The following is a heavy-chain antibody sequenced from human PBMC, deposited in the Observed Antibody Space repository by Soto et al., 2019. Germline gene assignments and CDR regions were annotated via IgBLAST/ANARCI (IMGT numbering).Heavy chain of an antibody. CDR1: GGSISSGDYY. Sequence: QVQLQESGPGLVKPSQTLSLTCTVSGGSISSGDYYWSWIRQPPGKGLEWIGYIYYSGSTYYNPSLKSRVTISVDTSKNQFSLKLSSVTAADTAVYYCARAVKVLYCSGGSCYSEKFFDYWGQGTLVTVSS. CDR3: ARAVKVLYCSGGSCYSEKFFDY. D-gene: IGHD2-15*01. V-gene: IGHV4-30-4*01. J-gene: IGHJ4*02. CDR2: IYYSGST.